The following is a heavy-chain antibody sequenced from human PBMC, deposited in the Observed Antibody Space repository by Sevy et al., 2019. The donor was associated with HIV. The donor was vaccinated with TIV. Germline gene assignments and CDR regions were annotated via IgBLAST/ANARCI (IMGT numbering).Heavy chain of an antibody. D-gene: IGHD3-3*01. V-gene: IGHV3-33*01. CDR2: IWYDGSNK. J-gene: IGHJ6*03. CDR1: GFTFSSYG. Sequence: GGSLRLSCAASGFTFSSYGMHWVRQAPGKGLEWVAVIWYDGSNKYYADSVKGRFTISRDNSKNMLYLQMNSLRAEDTAVYYCARGVRADFWSGYYGPYYYYMDVWGKGTTVTVSS. CDR3: ARGVRADFWSGYYGPYYYYMDV.